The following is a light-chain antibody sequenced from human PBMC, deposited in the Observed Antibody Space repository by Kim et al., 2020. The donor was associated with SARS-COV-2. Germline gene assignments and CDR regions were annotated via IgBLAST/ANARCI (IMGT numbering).Light chain of an antibody. J-gene: IGKJ2*01. CDR3: QQYYGSLV. CDR1: QSVSANC. CDR2: GVS. Sequence: LSPGERASLSCRTSQSVSANCAALYQQKPGQAPRLLIYGVSSRAAGIPDRFSGSGSGTDFTLTISRLEPEDFAVYYCQQYYGSLVFGQGTKLEI. V-gene: IGKV3-20*01.